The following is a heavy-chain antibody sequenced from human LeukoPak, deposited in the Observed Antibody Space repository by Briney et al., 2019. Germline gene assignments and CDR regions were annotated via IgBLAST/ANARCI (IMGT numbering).Heavy chain of an antibody. D-gene: IGHD5-18*01. J-gene: IGHJ5*02. CDR1: GYSFTSYG. CDR3: ARWIQLWLSP. Sequence: GASVKVSCKASGYSFTSYGISWVRQAPGQGLEWMGWISAYSGNTNYADNLQGRLTMTTDTSTSTAHMELRSLRSDDTAVYYCARWIQLWLSPWGQRTLVTVSS. V-gene: IGHV1-18*01. CDR2: ISAYSGNT.